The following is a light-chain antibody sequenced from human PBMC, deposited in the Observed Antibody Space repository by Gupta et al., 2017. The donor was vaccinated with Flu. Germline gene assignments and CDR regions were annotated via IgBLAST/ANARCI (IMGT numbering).Light chain of an antibody. V-gene: IGKV3-15*01. Sequence: ERATLSCRASQSGSSNLAWYQQKPGQAPRLLIYGASTRATGIPARFSGSGSGTEFTLTISSLQSEDFAVYYCQQYNNWPPLTFGGGTKVEIK. CDR3: QQYNNWPPLT. CDR1: QSGSSN. CDR2: GAS. J-gene: IGKJ4*01.